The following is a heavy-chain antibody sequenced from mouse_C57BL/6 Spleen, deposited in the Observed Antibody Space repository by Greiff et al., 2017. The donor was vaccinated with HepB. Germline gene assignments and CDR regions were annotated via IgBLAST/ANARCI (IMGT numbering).Heavy chain of an antibody. CDR2: IDPSDSYT. CDR1: GYTFTSYW. J-gene: IGHJ3*01. D-gene: IGHD1-1*01. Sequence: QVQLQQSGAELVMPGASVKLSCKASGYTFTSYWMHWVKQRPGQGLEWIGEIDPSDSYTNYNQKFKGKSTLTVDKSSSTAYMQLSSLTSEDSAVYYCAITTGVAYWGQGTLVTVSA. CDR3: AITTGVAY. V-gene: IGHV1-69*01.